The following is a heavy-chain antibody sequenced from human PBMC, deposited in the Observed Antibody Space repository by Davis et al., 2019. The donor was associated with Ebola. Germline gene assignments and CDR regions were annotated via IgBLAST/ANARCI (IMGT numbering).Heavy chain of an antibody. J-gene: IGHJ4*02. CDR1: GFTFSSYA. D-gene: IGHD3-9*01. V-gene: IGHV3-53*01. Sequence: GESLKISCAASGFTFSSYAMSWVRQAPGKGLEWVSVIYNAGSTYYADSVKGRFTISRDNSKNTLYLQMNSLRAEDTAVYYCARGPRYFDWFWDCWGQGTLVTVSA. CDR3: ARGPRYFDWFWDC. CDR2: IYNAGST.